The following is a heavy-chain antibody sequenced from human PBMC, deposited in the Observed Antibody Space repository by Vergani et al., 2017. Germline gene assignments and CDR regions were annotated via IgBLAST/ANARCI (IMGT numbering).Heavy chain of an antibody. CDR2: IIPIFGTA. CDR3: ARVSGYSGYSYYFDY. J-gene: IGHJ4*02. CDR1: GGTFSSYA. V-gene: IGHV1-69*01. Sequence: QVQLVQSGAEVTKPGSSVKVSCKASGGTFSSYAISWVRQAPGQGLEWMGGIIPIFGTANYEQKFQGRVTITADESTSTAYMELSSLRSEDTAVYYCARVSGYSGYSYYFDYWGQGTLVTVSS. D-gene: IGHD5-12*01.